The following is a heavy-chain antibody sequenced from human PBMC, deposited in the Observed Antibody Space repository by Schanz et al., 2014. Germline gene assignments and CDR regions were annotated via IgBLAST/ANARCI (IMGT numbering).Heavy chain of an antibody. J-gene: IGHJ5*02. V-gene: IGHV1-8*01. CDR3: ATHDYADTVA. D-gene: IGHD4-17*01. CDR2: MNPNSGNT. Sequence: QVHLVQSGAEVKKPGASVKVSCKASGYNITSNDVTWVRQATGQGLEWMGWMNPNSGNTGYAQKFQGRVTMTRNTSISTAYKELSSLNSDDTAVYYCATHDYADTVAWGQGTLVTVSS. CDR1: GYNITSND.